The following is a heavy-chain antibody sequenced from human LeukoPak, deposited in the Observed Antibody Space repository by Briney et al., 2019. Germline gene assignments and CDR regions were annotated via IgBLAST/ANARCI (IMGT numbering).Heavy chain of an antibody. CDR3: AREPFEAGFDY. D-gene: IGHD3-16*01. Sequence: SVKVPCKASGGTFSSYAISWVRQAPGQGLEWMGGIIPIFGTANYAQKFQGRVTITADKSTSTAYMELSSLRSDDTAVYYCAREPFEAGFDYWGQGTLVTVSS. V-gene: IGHV1-69*06. CDR2: IIPIFGTA. CDR1: GGTFSSYA. J-gene: IGHJ4*02.